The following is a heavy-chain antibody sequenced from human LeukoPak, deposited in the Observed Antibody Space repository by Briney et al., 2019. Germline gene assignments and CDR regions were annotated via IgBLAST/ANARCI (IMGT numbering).Heavy chain of an antibody. CDR3: ARFDYYGSGSSEFDP. CDR2: IYYSGST. V-gene: IGHV4-39*01. D-gene: IGHD3-10*01. J-gene: IGHJ5*02. Sequence: PSETLSLTCTVSGGSISSSSSYWGWIRLPPGKGLEWIGSIYYSGSTYYNPSLKSRVTISVDTSKNQFSLKLSSVTAADTAVYYCARFDYYGSGSSEFDPWGQGTLVTVSS. CDR1: GGSISSSSSY.